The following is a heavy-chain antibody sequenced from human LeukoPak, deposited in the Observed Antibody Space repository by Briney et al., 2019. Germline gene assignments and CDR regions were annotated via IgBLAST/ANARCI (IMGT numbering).Heavy chain of an antibody. V-gene: IGHV4-4*02. CDR1: GGSISSGDW. CDR2: IYHSGST. Sequence: PSETLSLTCAVSGGSISSGDWWSWVRQPPGKGLEWIGEIYHSGSTNYNPSLMSRVTISIDMSNNQFSLKLTSVTAADTAVYYCTSEFDVWGQGTTVTVSS. J-gene: IGHJ6*02. CDR3: TSEFDV.